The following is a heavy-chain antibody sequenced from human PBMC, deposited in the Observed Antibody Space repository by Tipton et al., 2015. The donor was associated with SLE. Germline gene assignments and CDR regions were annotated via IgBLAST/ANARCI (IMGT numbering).Heavy chain of an antibody. CDR1: GGSFSGYY. V-gene: IGHV4-34*01. CDR2: INHSGST. J-gene: IGHJ6*02. D-gene: IGHD6-19*01. Sequence: TLSLTCAVYGGSFSGYYWSWIRRPPGKGLEWIGEINHSGSTNYNPSLKSRVTISVDTSKNQFSLKLSSVTAADTAVYYCARRVSGWSYMDVWGQGTTVTVPS. CDR3: ARRVSGWSYMDV.